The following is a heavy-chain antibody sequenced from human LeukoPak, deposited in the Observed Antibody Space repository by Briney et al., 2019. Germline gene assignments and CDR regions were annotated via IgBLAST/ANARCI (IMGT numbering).Heavy chain of an antibody. CDR3: ARDAKYYFVSRIFFFFEY. CDR2: IYTSGTT. Sequence: SETLSLTCTVSGGSFSSYYWSWIRQPAGKGLEWIGHIYTSGTTNYNPSLKSRVTMSIDTSKNQFSLKLSSVTAADTAIYYCARDAKYYFVSRIFFFFEYWGQGPLPTVSP. V-gene: IGHV4-4*07. J-gene: IGHJ4*02. CDR1: GGSFSSYY. D-gene: IGHD3-10*01.